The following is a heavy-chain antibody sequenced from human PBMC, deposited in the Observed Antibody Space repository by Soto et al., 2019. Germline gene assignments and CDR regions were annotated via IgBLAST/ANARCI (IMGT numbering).Heavy chain of an antibody. J-gene: IGHJ6*02. Sequence: GESLKISCKGSGYSFTSYWISWVRQMPGKGLEWMGRIDPSDSYTNYSPSFQGHVTISADKSISTAYLQWSSLKASDTAMYYCARLGSTDVLRYFVWLPHSPDVWGPVTTVTVSS. CDR3: ARLGSTDVLRYFVWLPHSPDV. V-gene: IGHV5-10-1*01. D-gene: IGHD3-9*01. CDR1: GYSFTSYW. CDR2: IDPSDSYT.